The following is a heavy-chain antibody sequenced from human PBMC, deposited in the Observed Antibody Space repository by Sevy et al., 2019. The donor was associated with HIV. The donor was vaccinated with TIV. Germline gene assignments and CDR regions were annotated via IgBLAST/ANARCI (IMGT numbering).Heavy chain of an antibody. V-gene: IGHV4-34*01. CDR1: GGSFSGYY. D-gene: IGHD5-12*01. Sequence: SQTLSLTCAVYGGSFSGYYWSWIRQPPGKGLEWIGEINHSGSTNYNPSLKSRVTISVDTSKNQFSLKLGSVTAADTAVYYCARGRPGGTSIVATIRRGHNWFDPWGQGTLVTVSS. J-gene: IGHJ5*02. CDR3: ARGRPGGTSIVATIRRGHNWFDP. CDR2: INHSGST.